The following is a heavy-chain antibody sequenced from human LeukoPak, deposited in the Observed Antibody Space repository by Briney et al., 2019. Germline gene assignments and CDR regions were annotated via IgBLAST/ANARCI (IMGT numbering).Heavy chain of an antibody. CDR3: ARGGRYNRDFT. Sequence: PSETLSLTCTVSGGSISSSSYYWGWIRQPPGKGLEWIGSIYYSGSTYYNPSLKSRVTISVDTSKNQFSLKLSSLTAADTAIYYCARGGRYNRDFTWGQGTLVTVSS. CDR1: GGSISSSSYY. CDR2: IYYSGST. V-gene: IGHV4-39*07. J-gene: IGHJ5*02. D-gene: IGHD1-14*01.